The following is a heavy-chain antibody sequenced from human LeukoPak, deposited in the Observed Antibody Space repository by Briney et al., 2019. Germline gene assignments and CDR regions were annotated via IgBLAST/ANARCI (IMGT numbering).Heavy chain of an antibody. V-gene: IGHV4-30-4*08. D-gene: IGHD3-9*01. CDR1: GGSVSSGSYY. CDR3: ARGDYDILTGPGLPERAAYFDY. Sequence: NPSETLSLTCTVSGGSVSSGSYYWSWIRQPPGKGLEWIGYIYYSGSTYYNPSFKSRVTISVDTSKNQFSLKLSSVTAADTAVYYCARGDYDILTGPGLPERAAYFDYWGQGTLVTVSS. J-gene: IGHJ4*02. CDR2: IYYSGST.